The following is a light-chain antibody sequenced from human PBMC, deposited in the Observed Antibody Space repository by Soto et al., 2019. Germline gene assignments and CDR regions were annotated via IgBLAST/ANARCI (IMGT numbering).Light chain of an antibody. Sequence: EIVLTQSPGTLSLSPGERATLSRRASQSVSSSYLAWYKQKPGQAPRLLIYDASHRATGIPVRFSGSGSDSDFTLTIRSLEPEDFAVYYCQQRSYPITFGQGTRREIK. CDR1: QSVSSSY. V-gene: IGKV3D-20*02. CDR3: QQRSYPIT. J-gene: IGKJ5*01. CDR2: DAS.